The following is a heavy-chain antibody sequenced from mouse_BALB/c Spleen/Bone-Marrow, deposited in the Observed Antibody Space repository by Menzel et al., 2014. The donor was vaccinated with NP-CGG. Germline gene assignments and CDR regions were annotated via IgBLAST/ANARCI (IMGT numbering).Heavy chain of an antibody. Sequence: QVQLQQSGPGLVQSSQSLSITCTVSGLSLTSYGVHWVRLSPGKGLEWLGVIWNIGTTDYNAAFISRLSITKDNSKSQVFFKMISLKADDTAIYYCASEFAYWGQGTLVTVSA. V-gene: IGHV2-4-1*01. CDR2: IWNIGTT. CDR1: GLSLTSYG. J-gene: IGHJ3*01. CDR3: ASEFAY.